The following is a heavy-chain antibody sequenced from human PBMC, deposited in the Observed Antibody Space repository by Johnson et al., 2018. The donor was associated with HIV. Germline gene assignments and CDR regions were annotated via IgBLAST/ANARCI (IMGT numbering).Heavy chain of an antibody. CDR3: ARGHYYDTGHDAFDI. CDR2: IKSKTDGGTT. D-gene: IGHD3-22*01. V-gene: IGHV3-15*01. Sequence: EQLVESGGGLVKPGGSLRLSCAASGFTFSNAWMRWVRQAPGKGLEWVGRIKSKTDGGTTDYAAPVKGRFTISRDNSKHTLYLQMNSLRAEDTAVYYCARGHYYDTGHDAFDIWGQGTMVTVSS. CDR1: GFTFSNAW. J-gene: IGHJ3*02.